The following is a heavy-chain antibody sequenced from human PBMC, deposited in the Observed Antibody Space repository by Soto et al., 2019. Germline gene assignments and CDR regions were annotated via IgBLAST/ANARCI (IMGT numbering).Heavy chain of an antibody. CDR2: IYYSGIT. D-gene: IGHD6-13*01. CDR1: GGSISSGYYY. Sequence: PXETLSVSCTVSGGSISSGYYYWSWIRQPPGKGLEWIGYIYYSGITYYNPSLKSRVTISVDTSKNQFSLKLSSVTAADTAVYYCARGGYSSSWYSDKWFDTWGQGTLVTVPS. CDR3: ARGGYSSSWYSDKWFDT. J-gene: IGHJ5*02. V-gene: IGHV4-30-4*01.